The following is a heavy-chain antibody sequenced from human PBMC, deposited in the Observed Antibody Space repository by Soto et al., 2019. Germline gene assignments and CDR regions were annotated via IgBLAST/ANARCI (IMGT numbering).Heavy chain of an antibody. J-gene: IGHJ4*02. CDR1: GFTFSSYA. V-gene: IGHV3-23*01. D-gene: IGHD5-18*01. Sequence: GGSLRLSCAASGFTFSSYAMSWVRQAPGKGLEWVSAISGSGGSTYYADSVKGRFTISRDNSKNTLYLQMNSLRAEDTAVYYSAKSSSGILGSLEKWGQGTLVTVSS. CDR2: ISGSGGST. CDR3: AKSSSGILGSLEK.